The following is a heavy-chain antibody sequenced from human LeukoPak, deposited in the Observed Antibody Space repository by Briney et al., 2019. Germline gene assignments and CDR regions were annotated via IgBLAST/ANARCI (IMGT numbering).Heavy chain of an antibody. J-gene: IGHJ4*02. CDR1: GGSFSGYY. V-gene: IGHV4-34*01. CDR3: ASTDSSGYYLSY. Sequence: PSETLSLTCAVYGGSFSGYYWSWIRQPPGKGLEWIGEINHSGSTYYNPSLKSRVTISVDRSKNQFSLKLSSVTAADTAVYYCASTDSSGYYLSYWGQGTLVTVSS. CDR2: INHSGST. D-gene: IGHD3-22*01.